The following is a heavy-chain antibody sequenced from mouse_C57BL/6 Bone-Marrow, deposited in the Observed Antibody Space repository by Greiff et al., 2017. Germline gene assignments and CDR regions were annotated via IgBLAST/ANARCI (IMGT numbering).Heavy chain of an antibody. V-gene: IGHV5-12*01. J-gene: IGHJ4*01. CDR3: AGHFPYY. CDR2: ISNGGGST. CDR1: GFTFSDYY. Sequence: EVHLVESGGGLVQPGGSLKLSCAASGFTFSDYYMYWVRQTPEKRLEWVAYISNGGGSTYYPDTVKGRFTISRDNAKNTLYLQMSRLKSEDTAMYYSAGHFPYYWGQGTSVTVSS.